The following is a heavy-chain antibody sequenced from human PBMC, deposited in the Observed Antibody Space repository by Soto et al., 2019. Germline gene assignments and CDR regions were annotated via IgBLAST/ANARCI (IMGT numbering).Heavy chain of an antibody. Sequence: EVQLVESGGGLVQPGGSLRLSCAASGFTVSSNYMSWVRQAPGKGLEWVSVIYSGGSTYYADAVKGRFTISRDNSKNTLYLQMNSLRAEDTAVYYCARGVERLLLPSAFDIWGQGTMVTVSS. J-gene: IGHJ3*02. CDR2: IYSGGST. D-gene: IGHD1-1*01. V-gene: IGHV3-66*01. CDR1: GFTVSSNY. CDR3: ARGVERLLLPSAFDI.